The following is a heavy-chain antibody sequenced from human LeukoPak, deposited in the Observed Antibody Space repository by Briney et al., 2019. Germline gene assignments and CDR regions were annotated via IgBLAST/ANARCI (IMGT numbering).Heavy chain of an antibody. J-gene: IGHJ4*02. CDR2: ISYDGSNK. D-gene: IGHD3-22*01. V-gene: IGHV3-30-3*01. CDR3: ARGVDYYDSSGTIDY. CDR1: GFTFSSYA. Sequence: GGSLRLSCAASGFTFSSYAMHWVRQAPGKGLEWVAVISYDGSNKYYADSVKGRFTISRDNSKNTLYLQMNSLRAEDTAVYYCARGVDYYDSSGTIDYWGQGTLVTVSS.